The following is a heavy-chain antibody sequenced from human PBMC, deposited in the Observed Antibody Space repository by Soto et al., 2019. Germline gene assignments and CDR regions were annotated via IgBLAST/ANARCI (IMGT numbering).Heavy chain of an antibody. V-gene: IGHV1-69*04. D-gene: IGHD6-19*01. J-gene: IGHJ5*02. Sequence: SVKVSCKASGGTFSSYTISWVRQAPGQGLEWMGRIIPILGIANYAQKFQGRVTITADKSTSTAYMELSSLRSEDTAVYYCARDASSGWYFTFDPKGQQTLVTVSS. CDR1: GGTFSSYT. CDR2: IIPILGIA. CDR3: ARDASSGWYFTFDP.